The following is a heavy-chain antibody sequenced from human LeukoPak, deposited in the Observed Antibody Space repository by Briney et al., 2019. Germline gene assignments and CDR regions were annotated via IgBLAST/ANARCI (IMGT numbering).Heavy chain of an antibody. CDR2: IYHNGNT. CDR3: ASGGYSYGFDY. J-gene: IGHJ4*02. CDR1: GVSISSGGYS. D-gene: IGHD5-18*01. Sequence: SQTLSLTCAASGVSISSGGYSWSWIRQPPGKGLEWIGYIYHNGNTYYSPSLKSRVTISVDRSKNQLSLKLSSVTAADTAMYYCASGGYSYGFDYWGQGTLVTVSS. V-gene: IGHV4-30-2*01.